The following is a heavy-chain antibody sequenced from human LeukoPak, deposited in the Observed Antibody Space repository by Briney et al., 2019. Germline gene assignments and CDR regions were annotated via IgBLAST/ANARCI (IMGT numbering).Heavy chain of an antibody. V-gene: IGHV3-48*02. CDR3: AFQDERIVY. D-gene: IGHD1-26*01. Sequence: PGGTLRLSCAASGFTFSSYEMNWVRQAPGKGLEWVSYISSSSGIIYADSVKGRFTVSRDNAKNSLYLQMNSLRDDDTGVYYCAFQDERIVYWGQETLVTVSS. J-gene: IGHJ4*02. CDR2: ISSSSGII. CDR1: GFTFSSYE.